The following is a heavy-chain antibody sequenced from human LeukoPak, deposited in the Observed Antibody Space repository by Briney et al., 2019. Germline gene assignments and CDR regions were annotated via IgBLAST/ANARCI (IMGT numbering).Heavy chain of an antibody. D-gene: IGHD2-2*01. CDR1: GGTFSSYA. Sequence: SVKVSCKASGGTFSSYAISWVRQAPGQGLEWMGGIIPIFGTANYAQKFQGRVTITADESTSTAYMELSSLRSEGTAVYYCARGGDIVVVPAAMRYFDYWGQGTLVTVSS. CDR2: IIPIFGTA. V-gene: IGHV1-69*13. CDR3: ARGGDIVVVPAAMRYFDY. J-gene: IGHJ4*02.